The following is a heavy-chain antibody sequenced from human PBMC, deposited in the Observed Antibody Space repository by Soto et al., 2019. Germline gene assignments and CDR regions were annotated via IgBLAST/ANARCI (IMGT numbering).Heavy chain of an antibody. CDR3: ARVRYNWNLGFPEITFGY. J-gene: IGHJ4*02. CDR1: GFTFSDYY. D-gene: IGHD1-20*01. V-gene: IGHV3-11*01. CDR2: ISSSGSTI. Sequence: PVGSLRLSCAASGFTFSDYYMSWIRQAPGKGLEWVSYISSSGSTIYYADSVKGRFTISRDNAKNSLYLQMNSLRAEDTAVYYCARVRYNWNLGFPEITFGYWGQGTLVTVSS.